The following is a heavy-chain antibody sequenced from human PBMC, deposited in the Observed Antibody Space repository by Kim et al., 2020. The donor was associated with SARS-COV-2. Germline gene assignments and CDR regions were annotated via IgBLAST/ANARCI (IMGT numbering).Heavy chain of an antibody. CDR3: ARDPSGSYYYYYYGMDV. D-gene: IGHD1-26*01. CDR1: GYTFTSYA. CDR2: INTNTGNP. V-gene: IGHV7-4-1*02. Sequence: ASVKVSCKASGYTFTSYAMNWVRQAPGQGLEWMGWINTNTGNPTYAQGFTGRFVFSLDTSVSTAYLQISSLKAEDTAVYYCARDPSGSYYYYYYGMDVWGQGTTVTVSS. J-gene: IGHJ6*02.